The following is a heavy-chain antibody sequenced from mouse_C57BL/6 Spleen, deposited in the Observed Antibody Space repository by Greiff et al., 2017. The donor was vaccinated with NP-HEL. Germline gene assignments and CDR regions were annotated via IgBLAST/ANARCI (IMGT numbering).Heavy chain of an antibody. CDR3: TRDGEYVPAFGG. Sequence: VQLQQPGAELVRPGASVTLSCKASGYTFTDYEMHWVKQTPVHGLEWIGAIDPATGGTAYNQKFKGKAILTADKSSSTAYMELGSLTSEDSAVYYCTRDGEYVPAFGGWGKGTTVTVAS. V-gene: IGHV1-15*01. CDR1: GYTFTDYE. D-gene: IGHD2-13*01. CDR2: IDPATGGT. J-gene: IGHJ1*03.